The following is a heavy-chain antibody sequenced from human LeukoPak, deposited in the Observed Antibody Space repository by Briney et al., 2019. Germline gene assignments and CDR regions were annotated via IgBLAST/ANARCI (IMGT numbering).Heavy chain of an antibody. V-gene: IGHV3-15*07. CDR2: IKSKVNGGTI. J-gene: IGHJ4*02. Sequence: NPGGSLRLSCAGSGFTFSNAGMNWVRQAPGKGLEWVGRIKSKVNGGTIEYAAPVKGRFTISRDDSENTVYLQMNSLKSEDTAVYYCCTGGYYLDFWGQGTLVSVSS. CDR3: CTGGYYLDF. D-gene: IGHD3-22*01. CDR1: GFTFSNAG.